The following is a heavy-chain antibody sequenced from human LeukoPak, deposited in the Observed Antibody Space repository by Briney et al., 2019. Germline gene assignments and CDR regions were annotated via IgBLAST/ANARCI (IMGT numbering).Heavy chain of an antibody. J-gene: IGHJ2*01. CDR3: ARMGQLEDWYFDL. CDR2: IYYSGST. D-gene: IGHD6-6*01. V-gene: IGHV4-61*05. Sequence: PSETLSLTCTVSGGSISSSSYYWGWIRQPPGKGLEWIGYIYYSGSTNYNPSLKSRVTISVDTSKNQFSLKLSSVTAADTAVYYCARMGQLEDWYFDLWGRGTLVTVSS. CDR1: GGSISSSSYY.